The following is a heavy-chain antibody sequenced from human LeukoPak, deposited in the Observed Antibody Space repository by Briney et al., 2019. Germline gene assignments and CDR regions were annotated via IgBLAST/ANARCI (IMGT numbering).Heavy chain of an antibody. CDR2: IKQDGSEK. CDR1: GFTFTTYW. V-gene: IGHV3-7*01. CDR3: ARGGGYAWDY. D-gene: IGHD5-12*01. J-gene: IGHJ4*02. Sequence: GGSLTLSCATSGFTFTTYWMNWVRQAPGKGLEWVANIKQDGSEKYYVDSVKGRSTISRDNARNSLYLQMNSLRADDTAVYYFARGGGYAWDYWGQGTLVTVSS.